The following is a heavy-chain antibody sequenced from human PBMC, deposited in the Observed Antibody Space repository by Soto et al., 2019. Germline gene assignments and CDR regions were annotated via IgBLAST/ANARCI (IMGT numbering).Heavy chain of an antibody. CDR1: GGSISSGDYY. D-gene: IGHD3-22*01. Sequence: SETLSLTCTVSGGSISSGDYYWTWIRQPPGKGLEWIGYIYYSGSTYYNPSLKSRVTISVDTSKNQFSLKLSSVTAADTAVYYCARSRAYYYDSSGLLFDYWGQGTLVTVSS. V-gene: IGHV4-30-4*01. CDR3: ARSRAYYYDSSGLLFDY. J-gene: IGHJ4*02. CDR2: IYYSGST.